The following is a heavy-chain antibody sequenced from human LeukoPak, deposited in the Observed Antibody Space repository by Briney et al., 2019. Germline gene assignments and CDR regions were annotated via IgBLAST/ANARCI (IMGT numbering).Heavy chain of an antibody. CDR1: GGSISSYY. Sequence: SETLSLTCTVSGGSISSYYWSWIRQPAGKGLEWIGRIYTSGSTNYNPSLKSRVTISVDTSKNQFSLKLSSVTAADTAVYYCARLLRFHDYGDPWGQGTLVTVSS. J-gene: IGHJ5*02. D-gene: IGHD4-17*01. CDR3: ARLLRFHDYGDP. V-gene: IGHV4-4*07. CDR2: IYTSGST.